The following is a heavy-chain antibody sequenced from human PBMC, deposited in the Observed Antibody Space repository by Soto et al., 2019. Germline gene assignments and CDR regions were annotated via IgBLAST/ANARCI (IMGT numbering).Heavy chain of an antibody. V-gene: IGHV4-59*01. J-gene: IGHJ5*02. Sequence: PSETLSLTCSVSGGSISSYYWSWIRQPPGKGLEWIGYGHYSGSTKYNPSLKSRVTISVDTSKNQFSLKLRSVTAADTAVYYCAREYSSAPYNWFDPWGQGTRVTVSS. CDR3: AREYSSAPYNWFDP. CDR1: GGSISSYY. D-gene: IGHD6-19*01. CDR2: GHYSGST.